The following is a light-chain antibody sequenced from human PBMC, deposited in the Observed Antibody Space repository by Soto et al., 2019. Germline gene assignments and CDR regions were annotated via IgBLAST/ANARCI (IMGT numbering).Light chain of an antibody. CDR3: SSYTSSMTAV. Sequence: QSALTQPASVSGSPGQSITISCTGTSSDVGGYKYVSWYQQHPGKAPKLMIYEVSNRPSGVSNRFSVSKSGNTPSLTISGLQAEDDADYYCSSYTSSMTAVIGGGTKLTVL. V-gene: IGLV2-14*01. CDR2: EVS. J-gene: IGLJ2*01. CDR1: SSDVGGYKY.